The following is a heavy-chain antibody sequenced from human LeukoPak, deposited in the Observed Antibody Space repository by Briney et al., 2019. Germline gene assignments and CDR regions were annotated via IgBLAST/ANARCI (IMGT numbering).Heavy chain of an antibody. D-gene: IGHD6-13*01. CDR2: ISGSGGST. CDR3: ARVAVITAAGTYDY. V-gene: IGHV3-23*01. CDR1: GFTFSSYA. Sequence: GGSLRLSCAASGFTFSSYAMSWVRQAPGKGLEWVSAISGSGGSTYYADSVKGRFTISRDNPKNTLYLQMNSLRAEDTAVYYCARVAVITAAGTYDYWGQGTLVTVSS. J-gene: IGHJ4*02.